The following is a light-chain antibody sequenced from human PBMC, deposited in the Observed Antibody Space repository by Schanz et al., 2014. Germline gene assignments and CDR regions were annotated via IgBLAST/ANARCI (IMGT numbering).Light chain of an antibody. J-gene: IGKJ4*01. CDR1: QSLLHSVGYNF. V-gene: IGKV2-28*01. CDR2: LGS. Sequence: DIVMTQSPLSLPVTPGEPASIYCRSSQSLLHSVGYNFLDWYLQKPGQSPQLLIYLGSNRASGVPDRFSGSGSGTDFTLTISRVEAEDVGVYYCMQSLHFTTFGGGTKVEIK. CDR3: MQSLHFTT.